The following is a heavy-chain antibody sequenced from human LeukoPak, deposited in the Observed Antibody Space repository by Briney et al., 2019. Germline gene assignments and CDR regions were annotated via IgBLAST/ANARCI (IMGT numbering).Heavy chain of an antibody. CDR3: AREIFGSGSYPDL. V-gene: IGHV3-33*01. CDR1: GFSFYTYA. J-gene: IGHJ4*02. D-gene: IGHD3-10*01. Sequence: GGSLRLSCAASGFSFYTYAMHWVRQAPGQGLDWVALIWHDGSHKFYSNSVRGQFTISRDNSKNTVYLQMNNMRPDDTAVYYCAREIFGSGSYPDLWGQGPLVTVSS. CDR2: IWHDGSHK.